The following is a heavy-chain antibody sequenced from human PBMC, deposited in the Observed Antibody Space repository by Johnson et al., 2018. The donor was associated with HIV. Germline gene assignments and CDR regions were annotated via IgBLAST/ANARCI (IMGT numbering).Heavy chain of an antibody. CDR2: ISYDGSNK. CDR1: GFTFSSYA. CDR3: ASLIAAAGEDAFEI. Sequence: QVQLVESGGGVVQPGRSLRLSCAASGFTFSSYAMHWVRQAPGKGLEWVAVISYDGSNKYYADSVKGRFTISRDNSKNTLYLQMNSLRAEDTAVYYCASLIAAAGEDAFEIWGQGTMVTVSS. V-gene: IGHV3-30-3*01. J-gene: IGHJ3*02. D-gene: IGHD6-13*01.